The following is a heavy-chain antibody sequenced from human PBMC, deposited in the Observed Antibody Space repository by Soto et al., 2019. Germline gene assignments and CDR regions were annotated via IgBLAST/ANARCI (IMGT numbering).Heavy chain of an antibody. D-gene: IGHD2-15*01. V-gene: IGHV1-69*01. CDR2: IIPIFGTA. Sequence: QVQLVQSGAEVKKPGSSVKVSCKASGGTFSSYAISWVRQAPGQGLEWMGGIIPIFGTANYAQKFQGRVTITADESTSTAYMELSSLRSEDTAVYYCARYCSGGSCYSGTYYYYYGMDVGGQGTTVTVSS. CDR1: GGTFSSYA. CDR3: ARYCSGGSCYSGTYYYYYGMDV. J-gene: IGHJ6*02.